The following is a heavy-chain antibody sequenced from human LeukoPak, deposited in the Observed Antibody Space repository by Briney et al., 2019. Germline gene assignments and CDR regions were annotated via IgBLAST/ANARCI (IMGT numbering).Heavy chain of an antibody. D-gene: IGHD6-19*01. CDR2: INPNSGGT. Sequence: ASVKVSCKASGYTFTGYYMHWVRQAPGQGLEWMGWINPNSGGTNYAQKFQGRVTMTRDTSISTAYMELSRLRSDDTAVYYCAREPYSSGWYDYWGQGTLVTVSS. V-gene: IGHV1-2*02. CDR1: GYTFTGYY. J-gene: IGHJ4*02. CDR3: AREPYSSGWYDY.